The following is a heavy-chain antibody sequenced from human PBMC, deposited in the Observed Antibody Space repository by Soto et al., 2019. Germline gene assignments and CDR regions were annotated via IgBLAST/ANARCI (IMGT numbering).Heavy chain of an antibody. D-gene: IGHD6-13*01. CDR2: IISSGIT. Sequence: PSETLSLTCTVSGGSVSSGSYYWTWIRQSPGKGLEWMGYIISSGITDYNPPLKSRVTISVDSSKNEFSLKLRSVTAADTAVYYCARQRIAAAQYYFDYWGQGMLVTVSS. CDR3: ARQRIAAAQYYFDY. V-gene: IGHV4-61*01. J-gene: IGHJ4*02. CDR1: GGSVSSGSYY.